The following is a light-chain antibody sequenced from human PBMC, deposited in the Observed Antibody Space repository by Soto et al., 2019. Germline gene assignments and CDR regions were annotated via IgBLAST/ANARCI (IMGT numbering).Light chain of an antibody. CDR1: TSDIGTYNH. Sequence: QSALTQPASVSGSPGQSITISCSGTTSDIGTYNHVSWYQHNTVRAPQLLIYGVTNRPSGISDRFSGSKSVNTAPLTISGLQADDEAEYYCVAYTGNSTPYVFGTGTKLTVL. CDR3: VAYTGNSTPYV. V-gene: IGLV2-14*01. CDR2: GVT. J-gene: IGLJ1*01.